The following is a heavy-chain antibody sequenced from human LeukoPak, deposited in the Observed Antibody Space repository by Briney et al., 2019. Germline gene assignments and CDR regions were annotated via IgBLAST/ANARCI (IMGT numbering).Heavy chain of an antibody. CDR3: AATNRIVGATYYFDY. CDR2: INHSGST. D-gene: IGHD1-26*01. Sequence: KSSETLSLTCTVSGGSISSSIYYWGWFRQPPGKGLEWIGEINHSGSTNHNPSLKSRVTISVDTSKNQFSLKLSSVTAADTAVYYCAATNRIVGATYYFDYWGQGTLVTVSS. V-gene: IGHV4-39*07. CDR1: GGSISSSIYY. J-gene: IGHJ4*02.